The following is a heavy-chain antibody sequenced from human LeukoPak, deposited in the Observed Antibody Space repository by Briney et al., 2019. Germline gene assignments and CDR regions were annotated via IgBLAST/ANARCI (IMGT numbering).Heavy chain of an antibody. CDR2: IQYDGSNE. Sequence: GGSLRLSCAASGFTFSSYGMHWVRQAPGKGLEWVAYIQYDGSNEQYADSVKGRFTISRDNSKNTLYLQMNSLRAEDTAVYYCARESYYYYYMDVWGKGTTVTISS. CDR3: ARESYYYYYMDV. V-gene: IGHV3-30*12. CDR1: GFTFSSYG. J-gene: IGHJ6*03.